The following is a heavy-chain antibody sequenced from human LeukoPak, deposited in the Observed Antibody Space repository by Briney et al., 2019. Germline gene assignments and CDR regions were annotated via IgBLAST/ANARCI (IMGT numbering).Heavy chain of an antibody. CDR1: GFTFSNYE. D-gene: IGHD4-17*01. CDR3: ARSTRYYGDLYDY. J-gene: IGHJ4*02. CDR2: ISSSGKTV. V-gene: IGHV3-48*03. Sequence: PGGSLRLSCAASGFTFSNYEMNWVRQAPGKGLEWVSYISSSGKTVDYAGSVKGRFTISRDNAKNSLYLQMSSLRAEDTAVYYCARSTRYYGDLYDYWGQGTLVTVSS.